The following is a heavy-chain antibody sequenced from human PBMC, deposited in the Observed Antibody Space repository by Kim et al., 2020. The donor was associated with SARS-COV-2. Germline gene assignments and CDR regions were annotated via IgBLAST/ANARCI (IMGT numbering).Heavy chain of an antibody. V-gene: IGHV1-46*01. Sequence: YEQKFQGRVTMTRDTSTSTVYMELSSLRSEDTAVYYCARGLGYGDYSTPPWGQGTLVTVSS. D-gene: IGHD4-17*01. CDR3: ARGLGYGDYSTPP. J-gene: IGHJ5*02.